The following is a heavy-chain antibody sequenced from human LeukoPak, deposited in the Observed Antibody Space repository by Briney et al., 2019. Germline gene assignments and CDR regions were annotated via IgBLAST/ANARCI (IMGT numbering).Heavy chain of an antibody. CDR3: ARVPHYYFGYGYFDT. D-gene: IGHD3/OR15-3a*01. J-gene: IGHJ4*02. Sequence: SETLSLTCVVNGGSFSGYYWSWIRQPPGKVLEWIGEIDQSGTTNYNPSLKSRVAISIDTSKKQFSLTLTSMTAADTAVYYCARVPHYYFGYGYFDTWGQGTRVTVSS. V-gene: IGHV4-34*01. CDR1: GGSFSGYY. CDR2: IDQSGTT.